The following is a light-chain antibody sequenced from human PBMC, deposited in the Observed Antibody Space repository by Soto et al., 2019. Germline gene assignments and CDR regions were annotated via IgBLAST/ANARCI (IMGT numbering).Light chain of an antibody. J-gene: IGKJ4*01. Sequence: ELVLTQSTGTLSLSAGERSTRSCRASQSLSNNIYLAWYQQKPGQAPRLLIYGASNRATGITARFSGSGSGTDFTLTISSLEPEDFAVYYCQQRSNWPLTFGGGTKVEIK. CDR2: GAS. V-gene: IGKV3-11*01. CDR3: QQRSNWPLT. CDR1: QSLSNNIY.